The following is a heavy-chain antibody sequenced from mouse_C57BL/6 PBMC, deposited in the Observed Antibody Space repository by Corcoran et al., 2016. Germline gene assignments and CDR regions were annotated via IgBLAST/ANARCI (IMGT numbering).Heavy chain of an antibody. V-gene: IGHV1-18*01. CDR2: INPYNGGT. D-gene: IGHD1-1*01. J-gene: IGHJ1*03. Sequence: EVQLQQSGPELVKPGASVKIPCKASGYPFTDYNMDWVKQSPGKSLEWIGDINPYNGGTSYNKKFKGKATLTVDKSSSTAYMELNSLTSEDSAVYYCASRATDYYGSSYGYFDVWGTGTTVTVSS. CDR1: GYPFTDYN. CDR3: ASRATDYYGSSYGYFDV.